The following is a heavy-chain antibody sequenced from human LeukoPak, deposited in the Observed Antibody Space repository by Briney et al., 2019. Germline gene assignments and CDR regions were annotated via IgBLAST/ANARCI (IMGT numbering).Heavy chain of an antibody. CDR2: IYSGGST. J-gene: IGHJ4*02. D-gene: IGHD2-2*01. V-gene: IGHV3-66*01. Sequence: GGSLRLSCAASEFSVGSNYMTWVRQAPGKGLEWVSLIYSGGSTYYADSVRGRFTISRDNAKNSLYLQMNSLRAEDTAVYYCARAMPGFDYWGQGTLVTVSS. CDR1: EFSVGSNY. CDR3: ARAMPGFDY.